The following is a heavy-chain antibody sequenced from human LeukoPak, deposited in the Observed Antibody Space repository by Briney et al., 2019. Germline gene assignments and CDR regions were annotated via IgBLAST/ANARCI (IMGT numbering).Heavy chain of an antibody. V-gene: IGHV3-30*19. Sequence: PAGSRRLACAVSGFTFSSYCIHWVRQAPGKGRGWVAVISYDGNRKYYANSVKGRFTISSDNSSNMMFLHMHSLRAADTAVYYCARDVAPGGEYYFDYWGQGTLVTVSS. CDR2: ISYDGNRK. J-gene: IGHJ4*02. D-gene: IGHD2-21*01. CDR3: ARDVAPGGEYYFDY. CDR1: GFTFSSYC.